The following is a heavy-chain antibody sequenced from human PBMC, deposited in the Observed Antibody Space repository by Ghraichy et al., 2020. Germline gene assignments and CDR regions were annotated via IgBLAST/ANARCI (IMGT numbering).Heavy chain of an antibody. CDR2: ISSSSSYT. D-gene: IGHD4-17*01. CDR1: GFTFSDYY. J-gene: IGHJ4*02. Sequence: GESLNISCAASGFTFSDYYMNWIRQAPGKGLEWVSYISSSSSYTNYADSVKGRFTISRDNAKNSLYLQMNSLRAEDTAVYYCARDGNYGDYGDYWGQGTLVTVSS. CDR3: ARDGNYGDYGDY. V-gene: IGHV3-11*06.